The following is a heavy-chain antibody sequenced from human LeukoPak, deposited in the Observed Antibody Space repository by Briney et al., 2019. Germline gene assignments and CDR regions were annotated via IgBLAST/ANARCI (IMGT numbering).Heavy chain of an antibody. V-gene: IGHV1-69*13. CDR1: GGTFSSYA. CDR2: IIPIFGTA. D-gene: IGHD6-19*01. J-gene: IGHJ4*02. Sequence: GASVKVSWKASGGTFSSYAISWVRQAPGQGLEWMGGIIPIFGTANYAQKFQGRVTITADEPTSTAYMELSSLRSEDTAVYYCAREKVAGMNYWGQGTLVTVSS. CDR3: AREKVAGMNY.